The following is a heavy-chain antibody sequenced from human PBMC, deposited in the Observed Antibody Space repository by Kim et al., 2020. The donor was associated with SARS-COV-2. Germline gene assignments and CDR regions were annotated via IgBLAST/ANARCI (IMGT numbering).Heavy chain of an antibody. CDR1: GYSFTSYW. J-gene: IGHJ4*02. D-gene: IGHD6-13*01. Sequence: GESLKISCKGSGYSFTSYWIGWVRQMPGKGLEWMGIIYPGDSDTRYSPSFQGKVTISADKSISTAYLQWSSLKASDTAMYYCATVDSSSTYSPLGYLDYWGQGTLVTVSS. CDR3: ATVDSSSTYSPLGYLDY. CDR2: IYPGDSDT. V-gene: IGHV5-51*01.